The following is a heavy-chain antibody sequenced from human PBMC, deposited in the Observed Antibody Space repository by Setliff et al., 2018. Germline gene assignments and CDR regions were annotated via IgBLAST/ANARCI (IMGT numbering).Heavy chain of an antibody. Sequence: ASVKVSCKASGYDFTDHYLHWLRQAPGQGPEWMGWMDPKNGDTTYAQKFQGRVTMTWDTSITTAYMELSSLTYDDTAVYYCARDGASWLNWFDPWGQGTLVTVS. CDR1: GYDFTDHY. J-gene: IGHJ5*02. CDR3: ARDGASWLNWFDP. CDR2: MDPKNGDT. V-gene: IGHV1-2*02. D-gene: IGHD2-2*01.